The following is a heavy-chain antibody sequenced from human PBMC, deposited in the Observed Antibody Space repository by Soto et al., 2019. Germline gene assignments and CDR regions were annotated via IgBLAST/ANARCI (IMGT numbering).Heavy chain of an antibody. CDR2: ISSSSSYI. Sequence: EVQLVESGGGLVKPGGSLRLSCAASGFTFSRYIMNWVRQAPGKGLEWVSSISSSSSYIYYADSVKGRFIISRDNAKNSLYLQMNSLRAEDTAVYYCASDGVEIGDYWGQGTLVTVSS. V-gene: IGHV3-21*01. CDR3: ASDGVEIGDY. J-gene: IGHJ4*02. CDR1: GFTFSRYI. D-gene: IGHD3-3*01.